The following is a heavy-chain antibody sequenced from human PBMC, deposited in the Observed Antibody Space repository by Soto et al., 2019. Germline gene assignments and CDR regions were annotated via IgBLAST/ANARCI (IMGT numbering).Heavy chain of an antibody. CDR1: GFTFSSSW. CDR3: ARTPRTDIAY. V-gene: IGHV3-7*01. CDR2: IKPDGSEE. D-gene: IGHD1-1*01. Sequence: GGSLRLSCSASGFTFSSSWMNWVRQAPGKGLEWVAHIKPDGSEEYYMDSVKGRFTISRDNAKNSLYLQMNSLRAEDTAVYYCARTPRTDIAYWGQGTLVTVSS. J-gene: IGHJ4*02.